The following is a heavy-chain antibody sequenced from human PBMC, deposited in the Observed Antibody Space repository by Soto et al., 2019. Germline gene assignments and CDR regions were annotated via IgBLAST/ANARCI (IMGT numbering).Heavy chain of an antibody. CDR2: ISAYNGNT. V-gene: IGHV1-18*01. J-gene: IGHJ3*02. Sequence: GASVKVSCKASGYTFTSYGMSWVRQAPGQGLEWMGWISAYNGNTNYAQKLQGRVTMTTDTSASTAYMELSSLRSEDTAVYYCARPLDSSPSRAFDIWGQGTMVTVSS. D-gene: IGHD6-19*01. CDR1: GYTFTSYG. CDR3: ARPLDSSPSRAFDI.